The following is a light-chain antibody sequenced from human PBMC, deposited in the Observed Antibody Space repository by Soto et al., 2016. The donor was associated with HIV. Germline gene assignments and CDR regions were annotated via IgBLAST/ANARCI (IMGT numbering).Light chain of an antibody. Sequence: DIQMTQSPSSLSASVGDRVTITCRASQSISNYVNWYQQKPGQASKVLISSAYTLESGVSSRFSGSRSGAVFTLTISSLQPEDFGTYYCQQSSETPRTFGQGTKVLI. CDR1: QSISNY. V-gene: IGKV1-39*01. CDR2: SAY. CDR3: QQSSETPRT. J-gene: IGKJ1*01.